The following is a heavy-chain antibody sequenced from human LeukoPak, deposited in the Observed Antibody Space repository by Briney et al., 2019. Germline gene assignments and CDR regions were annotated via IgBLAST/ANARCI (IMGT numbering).Heavy chain of an antibody. CDR3: ARSVSAAGPYYFDY. CDR1: GGSISSSYYY. J-gene: IGHJ4*02. V-gene: IGHV4-61*03. CDR2: IHYGGST. D-gene: IGHD6-13*01. Sequence: SETLSLTCTVSGGSISSSYYYWSWIRQPPGKGLECIGYIHYGGSTNYNPSLKSRVTMSVDMSRSHFSLKVSSVTAADTAVYYCARSVSAAGPYYFDYWGQGILVTVSS.